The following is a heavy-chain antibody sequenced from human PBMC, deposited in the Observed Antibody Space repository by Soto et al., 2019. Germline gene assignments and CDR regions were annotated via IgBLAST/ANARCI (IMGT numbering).Heavy chain of an antibody. D-gene: IGHD7-27*01. V-gene: IGHV3-43*01. CDR3: AKDGAQKDGDGNWLDS. Sequence: EVQLVESGGDVVQPGGSLRLSCAASGFTFEAYTIQWVRQAQGNGLEWVSLISWDGSSTYYADSVKGRFTISRDNSKNSLYLQMNSVRTEDTALYYCAKDGAQKDGDGNWLDSWGQGTLVTVSS. J-gene: IGHJ5*01. CDR1: GFTFEAYT. CDR2: ISWDGSST.